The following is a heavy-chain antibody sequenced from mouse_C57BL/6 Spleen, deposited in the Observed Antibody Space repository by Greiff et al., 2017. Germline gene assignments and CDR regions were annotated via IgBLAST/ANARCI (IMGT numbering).Heavy chain of an antibody. CDR2: IYPGSGST. Sequence: QVQLVESGAELVRPGASVKLSCKASGYTFTAYYINWVKQRPGQGLEWIASIYPGSGSTYYNEKFKGKATLPAEKYSSTAYMQLSNRTSEDSAVYFCRRNYDYHFGYWGKGTTLTVSS. D-gene: IGHD2-4*01. CDR1: GYTFTAYY. CDR3: RRNYDYHFGY. V-gene: IGHV1-76*01. J-gene: IGHJ2*01.